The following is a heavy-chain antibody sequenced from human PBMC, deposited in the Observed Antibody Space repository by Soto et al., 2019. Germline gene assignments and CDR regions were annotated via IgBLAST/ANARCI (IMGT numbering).Heavy chain of an antibody. Sequence: SETLSLTCTVSGRSISSYYWSWIRQPPGKGLEWIGYIYYSGSTNYNPSLKSRVTISVDTSKNQFSLKLSSVTAADTAVYYCARDLSGDNWFDPWGQGTQVTVSS. CDR2: IYYSGST. V-gene: IGHV4-59*01. J-gene: IGHJ5*02. CDR3: ARDLSGDNWFDP. CDR1: GRSISSYY. D-gene: IGHD4-17*01.